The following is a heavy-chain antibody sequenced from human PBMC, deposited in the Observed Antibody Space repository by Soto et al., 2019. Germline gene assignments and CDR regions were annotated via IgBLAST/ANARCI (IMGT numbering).Heavy chain of an antibody. CDR3: AXSDYYYDSSGRPGDAFDI. J-gene: IGHJ3*02. Sequence: GESLKIACKGSGYSFTIYWIGWVRQMPGKGLEWMGIIYPGDSDTRYSPSFQGQVTISADKSISTAYLQWSSLKASDTAMYYCAXSDYYYDSSGRPGDAFDIWGQGTMVTVSS. V-gene: IGHV5-51*01. CDR2: IYPGDSDT. D-gene: IGHD3-22*01. CDR1: GYSFTIYW.